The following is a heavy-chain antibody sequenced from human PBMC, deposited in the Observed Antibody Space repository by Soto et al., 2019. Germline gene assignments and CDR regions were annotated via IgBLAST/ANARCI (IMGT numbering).Heavy chain of an antibody. CDR1: GGSFSGYY. D-gene: IGHD3-16*02. Sequence: PSETLSLTCAVDGGSFSGYYWSWIRQPPGKGLEWIGEINHSGSTNYNPSLKSRVTISVDTSKNQFSLKLSSVTAADTAVYYCARGNYDYIWGSYRQYYYYMDVWGKGTTVTVSS. CDR3: ARGNYDYIWGSYRQYYYYMDV. CDR2: INHSGST. V-gene: IGHV4-34*01. J-gene: IGHJ6*03.